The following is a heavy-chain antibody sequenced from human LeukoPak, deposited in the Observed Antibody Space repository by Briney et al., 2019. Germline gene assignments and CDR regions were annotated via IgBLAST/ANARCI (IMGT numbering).Heavy chain of an antibody. V-gene: IGHV1-2*02. CDR2: INPNSGGT. CDR3: ARDRSPITVGDY. Sequence: RASVKVSCKASGYTFTGYYMHWVRQAPGQGLEWMGWINPNSGGTNYAQKFQGRVTMTRDTSISTAYMELSRLRSDDTAVYYCARDRSPITVGDYWGQGTLVTVSS. D-gene: IGHD4-23*01. CDR1: GYTFTGYY. J-gene: IGHJ4*02.